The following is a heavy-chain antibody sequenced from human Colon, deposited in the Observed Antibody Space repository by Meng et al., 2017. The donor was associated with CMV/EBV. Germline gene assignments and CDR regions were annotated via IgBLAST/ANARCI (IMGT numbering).Heavy chain of an antibody. Sequence: GESLKISCAASGFTFSDYWMTWVRQAPGKGLEWVATIKQDGTETFHEDSVKGRFTTSRDNAQTSLYLQMTSLRADDTAVYYCARGRYCSSSSCSYYYYYGMDVWGQGTTV. CDR3: ARGRYCSSSSCSYYYYYGMDV. CDR2: IKQDGTET. CDR1: GFTFSDYW. V-gene: IGHV3-7*01. D-gene: IGHD2-2*01. J-gene: IGHJ6*02.